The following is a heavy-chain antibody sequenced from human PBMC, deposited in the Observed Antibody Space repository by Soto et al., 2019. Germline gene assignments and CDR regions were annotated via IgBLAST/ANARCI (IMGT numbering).Heavy chain of an antibody. D-gene: IGHD6-19*01. V-gene: IGHV4-38-2*02. CDR3: ARDRDTSGWDFDY. CDR1: GYSISSGYY. J-gene: IGHJ4*02. Sequence: SETLSLTCAVSGYSISSGYYWGWIRQPPGKGLEWIGTVYHNRGAYYNPSLKSRVTISVDTSKNQFSLRLSSVTAADSAVYFCARDRDTSGWDFDYWGQGTLVTVSS. CDR2: VYHNRGA.